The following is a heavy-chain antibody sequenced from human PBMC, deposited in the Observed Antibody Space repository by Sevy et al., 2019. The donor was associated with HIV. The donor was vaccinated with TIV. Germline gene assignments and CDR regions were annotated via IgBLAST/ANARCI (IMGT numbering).Heavy chain of an antibody. CDR3: ARDITMVRGVPRWFNP. D-gene: IGHD3-10*01. V-gene: IGHV7-4-1*02. CDR2: INTNTGNP. J-gene: IGHJ5*02. CDR1: GYTFITYA. Sequence: ASVKVSCKASGYTFITYAMNWVRQAPGQGLEWMGWINTNTGNPTYAQGFTGRFVFSLDTSVSTAYLQISSLKAEDTAVYYCARDITMVRGVPRWFNPWGQGTLVTVSS.